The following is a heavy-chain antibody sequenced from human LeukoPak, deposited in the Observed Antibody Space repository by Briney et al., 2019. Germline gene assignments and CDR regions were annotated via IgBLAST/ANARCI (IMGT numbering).Heavy chain of an antibody. CDR3: ATASGWLYSFGS. V-gene: IGHV1-2*02. CDR1: GYTFTGYY. CDR2: INPDSGGT. J-gene: IGHJ4*02. D-gene: IGHD6-19*01. Sequence: ASVKVSCKASGYTFTGYYMHWVRQAPGQGLEWMGWINPDSGGTNYAQKFKGRVTMTRDTSISTAYMEVTRLRSDDTAVYYCATASGWLYSFGSWGQGTLVTVSS.